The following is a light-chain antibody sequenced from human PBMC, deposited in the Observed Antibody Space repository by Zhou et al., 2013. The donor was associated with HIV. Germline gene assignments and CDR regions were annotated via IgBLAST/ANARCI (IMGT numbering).Light chain of an antibody. CDR3: QQYGISPALT. CDR1: QSVSSSY. J-gene: IGKJ4*01. V-gene: IGKV3-20*01. CDR2: AAS. Sequence: EVVLTQSPGTLSLSPGEIATLSCRASQSVSSSYLAWYQQKPGQAPRLLIYAASSRATGIPDRFSGSGSGTDFTLTISRLEPEDFAVYYCQQYGISPALTFGGGTKVEIK.